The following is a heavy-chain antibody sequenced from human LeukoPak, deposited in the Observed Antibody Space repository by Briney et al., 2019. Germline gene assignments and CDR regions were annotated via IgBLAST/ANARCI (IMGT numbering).Heavy chain of an antibody. CDR3: ATSLTALDDAFDI. CDR2: IGGVSESF. V-gene: IGHV3-23*01. Sequence: GGSLRLSCAASGFIFSNYAMTWVRQAPGKGLEWVSIIGGVSESFYYADSVKGRFTVSRDNSKDTLYLQINSLRDEDTAVYYCATSLTALDDAFDIWGQGTMVTVSS. D-gene: IGHD1-20*01. CDR1: GFIFSNYA. J-gene: IGHJ3*02.